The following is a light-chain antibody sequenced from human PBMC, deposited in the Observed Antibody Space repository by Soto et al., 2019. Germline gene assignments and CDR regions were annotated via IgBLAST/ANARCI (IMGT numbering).Light chain of an antibody. V-gene: IGLV2-14*03. CDR2: GVS. CDR3: TSYTFSSTLVV. Sequence: QSALTQPASVSGSPGQSITISCTGTSSDIGSYNYVSWYQQLPGKVPKLMIYGVSNRPSGVSNRFSGSKSGNTASLTISGLQAEDEADYYCTSYTFSSTLVVFGGGTKLPAL. CDR1: SSDIGSYNY. J-gene: IGLJ2*01.